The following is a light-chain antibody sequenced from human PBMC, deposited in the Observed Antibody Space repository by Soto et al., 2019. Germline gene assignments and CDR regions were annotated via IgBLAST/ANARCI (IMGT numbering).Light chain of an antibody. CDR1: RSNIGTYA. CDR3: AAWDDSLRAVF. J-gene: IGLJ2*01. CDR2: RNH. V-gene: IGLV1-44*01. Sequence: QSVLTESPSASVTPGQRVTISCSGSRSNIGTYAVNWYQQLPGAAPTLLIFRNHQRPSGVPDRFSGSKSGTSASLAISGPQSEDEADYYCAAWDDSLRAVFFGGGTKLTVL.